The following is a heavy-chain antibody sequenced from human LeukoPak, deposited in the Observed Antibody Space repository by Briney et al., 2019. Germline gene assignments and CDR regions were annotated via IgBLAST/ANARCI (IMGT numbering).Heavy chain of an antibody. D-gene: IGHD6-19*01. Sequence: SVKVSCKASGGTFSSYAISWVRRAPGQGLEWMGGIIPIFGTANYAQKFQGRVTITADKSTSTAYMELSSLRSEDTAVYYCAREDDIAVAGTPAFDIWGQGTMVTVSS. J-gene: IGHJ3*02. CDR3: AREDDIAVAGTPAFDI. CDR1: GGTFSSYA. CDR2: IIPIFGTA. V-gene: IGHV1-69*06.